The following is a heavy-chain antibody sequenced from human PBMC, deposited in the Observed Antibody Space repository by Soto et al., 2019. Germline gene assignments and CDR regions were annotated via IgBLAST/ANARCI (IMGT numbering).Heavy chain of an antibody. V-gene: IGHV3-21*06. CDR2: ISSDTNYI. CDR1: GFNVTRYS. J-gene: IGHJ4*02. Sequence: GGSLRLSCAASGFNVTRYSMNCVRKAPGKGLEWVSSISSDTNYIYYGDSMKGRFTISRDNAKNSLYLEMNSLRAEDTAVYYCARESEDLTSNLDYWGQGTMVTVSS. CDR3: ARESEDLTSNLDY.